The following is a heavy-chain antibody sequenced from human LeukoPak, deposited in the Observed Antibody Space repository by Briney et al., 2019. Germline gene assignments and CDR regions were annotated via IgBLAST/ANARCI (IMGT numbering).Heavy chain of an antibody. Sequence: SETLSPTCTVSGGSVSSGSYYWSWIRQPPGKGLEWIGYIYYSGSTNYNPSLKSRVTISVDTSRNQFSLKLSSVTAADTAVYYCARIPGGGTAANWGQGTMVTVSS. D-gene: IGHD1-7*01. V-gene: IGHV4-61*01. CDR2: IYYSGST. CDR3: ARIPGGGTAAN. CDR1: GGSVSSGSYY. J-gene: IGHJ3*01.